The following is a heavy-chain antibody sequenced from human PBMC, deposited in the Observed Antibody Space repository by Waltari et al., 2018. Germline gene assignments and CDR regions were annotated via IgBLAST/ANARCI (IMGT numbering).Heavy chain of an antibody. J-gene: IGHJ4*02. CDR1: GGSLSSGGYY. CDR3: ARGPYYYDSSGAPYFDY. D-gene: IGHD3-22*01. V-gene: IGHV4-31*01. CDR2: IHFRGST. Sequence: QVQLQESGPGLVKPSQTLSLTCTVSGGSLSSGGYYWSWIRQHPGKALEWIWYIHFRGSTDHNPALKSLVTISVDTSKNQFSLKLSSVTAADTAGYYCARGPYYYDSSGAPYFDYWGQGTLVTVSS.